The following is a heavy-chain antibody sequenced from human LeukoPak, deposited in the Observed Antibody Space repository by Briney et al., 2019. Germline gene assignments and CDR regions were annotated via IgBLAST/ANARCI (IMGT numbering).Heavy chain of an antibody. CDR1: GYTFTGYY. D-gene: IGHD3-9*01. Sequence: ASVKVSCKASGYTFTGYYMHWARQAPGQGLEWMGWINPNSGGTNYAQKFQGRVTITADKSTSTAYMELSSLRSEDTAVYYCARLDVLRYFDWSPAGGMDVWGQGTTVTVSS. CDR2: INPNSGGT. J-gene: IGHJ6*02. V-gene: IGHV1-2*02. CDR3: ARLDVLRYFDWSPAGGMDV.